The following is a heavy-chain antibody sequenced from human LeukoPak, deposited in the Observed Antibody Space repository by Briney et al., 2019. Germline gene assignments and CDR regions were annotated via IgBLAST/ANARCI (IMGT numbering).Heavy chain of an antibody. J-gene: IGHJ2*01. V-gene: IGHV4-59*01. CDR1: GGSITSYY. D-gene: IGHD1-26*01. CDR2: IYYSGST. CDR3: ARRGANSGSYSHFDL. Sequence: SETLSLTCTVSGGSITSYYWSWIRQPPGKGLEWIGYIYYSGSTNYNPSLKSRVTISVDTSRNQFSLKLSSVTAADTAVYYCARRGANSGSYSHFDLWGRRTLVTVSS.